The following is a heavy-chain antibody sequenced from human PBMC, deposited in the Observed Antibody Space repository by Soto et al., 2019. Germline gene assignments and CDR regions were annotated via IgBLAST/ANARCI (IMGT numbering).Heavy chain of an antibody. Sequence: QVQLVESGGGVVQPGRSLRLSCVASGFTLSNTGMHWVRQAPGKGLEWVAMISHDGSNTYYGDSVKGRFTISRDNSWNTLYLQMDSLRPEDTSVYYCAKDWGSSGWLNWFDHWGQGTLVTVSS. CDR3: AKDWGSSGWLNWFDH. J-gene: IGHJ5*02. V-gene: IGHV3-30*18. CDR1: GFTLSNTG. D-gene: IGHD6-19*01. CDR2: ISHDGSNT.